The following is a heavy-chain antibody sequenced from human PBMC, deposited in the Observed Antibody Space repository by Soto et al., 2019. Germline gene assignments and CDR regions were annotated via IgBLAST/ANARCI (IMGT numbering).Heavy chain of an antibody. V-gene: IGHV4-59*12. CDR1: GGSISSYY. D-gene: IGHD6-13*01. J-gene: IGHJ6*02. CDR2: IYYTKST. Sequence: SETLSLTCTVSGGSISSYYWGWIRQPPGKGLEWIGSIYYTKSTNYNPSLKSRVTISVDTSKNQFSLKLSSVTAADTAVYYCARGSHSSSWYGTVRSERRSLGTYYYYGMDVWGQGTTVTVSS. CDR3: ARGSHSSSWYGTVRSERRSLGTYYYYGMDV.